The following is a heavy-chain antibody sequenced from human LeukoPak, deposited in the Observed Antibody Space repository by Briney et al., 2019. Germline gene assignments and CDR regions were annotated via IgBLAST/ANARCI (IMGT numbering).Heavy chain of an antibody. V-gene: IGHV4-39*01. Sequence: PSETLSLTCTVSGGSISSSSYYWGWIRQPPGKGLEWIGRIYYSGSTYYNPSLKSRVTISVDTSKNQFSLKLNSVTAADTAVYYCAVTYYDYVWGSYRYAPGFDYWGQGTLVTVSS. J-gene: IGHJ4*02. CDR2: IYYSGST. CDR1: GGSISSSSYY. CDR3: AVTYYDYVWGSYRYAPGFDY. D-gene: IGHD3-16*02.